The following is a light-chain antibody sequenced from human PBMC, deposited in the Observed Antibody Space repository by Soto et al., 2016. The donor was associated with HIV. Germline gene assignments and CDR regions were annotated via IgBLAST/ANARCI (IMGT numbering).Light chain of an antibody. Sequence: SYELTQPPSVSEAPGKTAEIACGGDNIGSKTVHWYQQKPGQAPVLVVFDDDNRPSGIPERFSGSNFGNTATLTISGVEAGDEADYYCQVWDINTDHWVFGGGTKLTV. J-gene: IGLJ3*02. CDR2: DDD. CDR3: QVWDINTDHWV. V-gene: IGLV3-21*03. CDR1: NIGSKT.